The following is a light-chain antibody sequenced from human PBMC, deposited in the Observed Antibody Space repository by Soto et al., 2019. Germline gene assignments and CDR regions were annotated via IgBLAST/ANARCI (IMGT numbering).Light chain of an antibody. CDR3: CSYAGSYTVV. CDR2: DVS. V-gene: IGLV2-11*01. J-gene: IGLJ3*02. Sequence: QSALTQPPSASGSPGQSVTISCTGTSSDVGGYNYVSWYQQHPGKAPKLMIYDVSKRPSGVPDRFSGSKSGNTASLTISGLQAEDEADYYCCSYAGSYTVVFGGGTKVTV. CDR1: SSDVGGYNY.